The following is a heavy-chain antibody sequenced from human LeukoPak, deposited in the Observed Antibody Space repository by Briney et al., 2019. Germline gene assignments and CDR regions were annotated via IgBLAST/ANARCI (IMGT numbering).Heavy chain of an antibody. V-gene: IGHV3-30*03. J-gene: IGHJ6*02. CDR1: GFTFNSFG. Sequence: GGSLRLSCAASGFTFNSFGMHWVRQAPGKGLEWVAIISSDESDKHYVDSVEGRFTVSRDNSKNTLYLQMNSLRAEDTALYYCARDPGSINGLDVWGQGTTVTVSS. D-gene: IGHD2/OR15-2a*01. CDR2: ISSDESDK. CDR3: ARDPGSINGLDV.